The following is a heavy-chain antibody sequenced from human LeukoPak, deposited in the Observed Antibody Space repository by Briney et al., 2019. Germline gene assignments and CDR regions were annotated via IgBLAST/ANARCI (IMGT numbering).Heavy chain of an antibody. Sequence: SETLSLTCAVYGVSFSGYYWSWIRQSPGKALEWIAYMNSRGDTKYNPSLKSRVTISMDTPKNKFSLKVSSVTDADTALYFCARTTSNGSADYWGQGTQVTVSA. J-gene: IGHJ4*02. CDR2: MNSRGDT. CDR1: GVSFSGYY. CDR3: ARTTSNGSADY. V-gene: IGHV4-34*11. D-gene: IGHD2-8*01.